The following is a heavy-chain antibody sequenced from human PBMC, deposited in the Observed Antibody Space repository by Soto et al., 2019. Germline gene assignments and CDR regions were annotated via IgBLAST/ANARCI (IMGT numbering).Heavy chain of an antibody. CDR2: IWYDGSNK. V-gene: IGHV3-33*01. CDR1: GFTFSSYG. Sequence: PGGSLRLSCAASGFTFSSYGMHWVRQAPGKGLEGLAVIWYDGSNKYYADSVKGRFTISRNNSKNTLYLQMNSLRAEDTAVYYCARDPFPRGYSYGYPERNWFDPWGQGTLVTVSS. J-gene: IGHJ5*02. CDR3: ARDPFPRGYSYGYPERNWFDP. D-gene: IGHD5-18*01.